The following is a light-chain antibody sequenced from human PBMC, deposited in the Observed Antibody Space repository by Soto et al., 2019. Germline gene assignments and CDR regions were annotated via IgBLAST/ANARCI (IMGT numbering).Light chain of an antibody. V-gene: IGKV1-5*03. J-gene: IGKJ1*01. CDR2: KAS. CDR3: QQYNSYSRT. Sequence: DIQMTQSPSSLSASVGDRVTIICRASQSVSTRLAWYQQKPGKAPKVLIYKASSLESGVPSRFSGSGSGTEFTLTISSLQPDDFATYYCQQYNSYSRTFGQGTKVDIK. CDR1: QSVSTR.